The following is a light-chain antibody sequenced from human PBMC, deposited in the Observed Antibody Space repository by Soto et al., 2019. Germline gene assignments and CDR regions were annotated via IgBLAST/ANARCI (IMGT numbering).Light chain of an antibody. V-gene: IGLV2-14*03. Sequence: QPVLTQPASVSGSPGQSITLSCTGTASDIGGYNFVSWYQQSAGKAPKLIIYDVSHRPAGVSDRFSASKSGNTAALTISALRTEDEADYYCSSYTSSATLVFGSGTKVTVL. CDR1: ASDIGGYNF. CDR2: DVS. CDR3: SSYTSSATLV. J-gene: IGLJ1*01.